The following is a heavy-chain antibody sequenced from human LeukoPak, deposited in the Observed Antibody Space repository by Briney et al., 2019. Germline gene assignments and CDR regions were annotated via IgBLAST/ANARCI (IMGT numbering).Heavy chain of an antibody. CDR1: GGSISSSSYY. D-gene: IGHD3-3*01. J-gene: IGHJ5*02. CDR3: ARVAFWSGPLYPSYWFDP. V-gene: IGHV4-39*07. CDR2: IYYSGST. Sequence: SETLSLTCTVSGGSISSSSYYWGWIRQPPGKGLEWIGSIYYSGSTYYNPSLKSRVTISVDTSKNQFSLKLSSVTAADTAVYYCARVAFWSGPLYPSYWFDPWGQGTLVTVSS.